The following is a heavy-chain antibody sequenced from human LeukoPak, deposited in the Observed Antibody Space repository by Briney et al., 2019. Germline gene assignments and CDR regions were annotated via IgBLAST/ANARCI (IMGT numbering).Heavy chain of an antibody. Sequence: GGSLRLSCAASGFTFSSYEMNWVRRAPGKGLEWVSYISLSGSTIYYADSVKGRFTISRDNAKNSLYLQMNSLRAEDTAVYYCAREMVSTVTSFDYWGQGTLVTVSS. V-gene: IGHV3-48*03. CDR1: GFTFSSYE. CDR2: ISLSGSTI. CDR3: AREMVSTVTSFDY. J-gene: IGHJ4*02. D-gene: IGHD4-17*01.